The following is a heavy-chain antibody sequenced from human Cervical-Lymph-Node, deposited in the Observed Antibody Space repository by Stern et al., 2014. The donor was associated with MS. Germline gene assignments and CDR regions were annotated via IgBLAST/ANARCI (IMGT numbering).Heavy chain of an antibody. CDR1: GGTLRSYV. CDR3: ARNGGDTTLGH. D-gene: IGHD5-18*01. Sequence: QVQLVQSGAAVKKSGSSVKVSCKASGGTLRSYVITWARQASGQGPEWMGEISPVFGTATYAQQFQGRVTITADEYTSKVYMELSSLRSEDTAVYYCARNGGDTTLGHWGQGSQVIVSS. V-gene: IGHV1-69*01. CDR2: ISPVFGTA. J-gene: IGHJ4*02.